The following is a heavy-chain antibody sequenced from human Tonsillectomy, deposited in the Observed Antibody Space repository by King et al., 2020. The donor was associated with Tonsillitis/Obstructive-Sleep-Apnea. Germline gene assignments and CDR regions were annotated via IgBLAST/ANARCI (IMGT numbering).Heavy chain of an antibody. Sequence: TLKESGPVLVKPTENLTLTCTVSGFSLSNARLGVSWIRQPPGKALEWLAHIFSNDEKSYSTSLKSRLTISKDTSKSQVVLTMTNMDPVDTATYYCARTPAAGLYYYYYMDVWGKGTTVTVSS. CDR2: IFSNDEK. CDR3: ARTPAAGLYYYYYMDV. V-gene: IGHV2-26*01. CDR1: GFSLSNARLG. J-gene: IGHJ6*03. D-gene: IGHD6-13*01.